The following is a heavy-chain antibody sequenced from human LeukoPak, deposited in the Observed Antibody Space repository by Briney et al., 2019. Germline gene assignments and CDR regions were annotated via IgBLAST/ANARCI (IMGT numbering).Heavy chain of an antibody. J-gene: IGHJ3*01. Sequence: ASVKVSCKSSGYTFTIFCITWVRQAPGQGLGWRGWISALIGNTDYAQKLWGRVTVTTDTSTNTAYMELRSLRSDDTAVYYCTRGVRALDRKSGSHDAFDVWGQGTMVTVSS. V-gene: IGHV1-18*01. CDR2: ISALIGNT. CDR3: TRGVRALDRKSGSHDAFDV. D-gene: IGHD1-26*01. CDR1: GYTFTIFC.